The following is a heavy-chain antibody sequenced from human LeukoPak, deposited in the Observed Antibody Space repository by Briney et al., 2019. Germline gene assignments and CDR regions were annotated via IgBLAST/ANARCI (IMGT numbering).Heavy chain of an antibody. CDR3: AKAGRGFFLHWFDP. D-gene: IGHD3-10*01. Sequence: GGSLRLSCTVSGFTVSSNSMSWVRQAPGKGLEWVSFIYSDNTHYSDSVKGRFTISRDNSKNTLYLQMNSLRAEDTAVYYCAKAGRGFFLHWFDPWGQGTLVTVSS. CDR1: GFTVSSNS. CDR2: IYSDNT. V-gene: IGHV3-66*03. J-gene: IGHJ5*02.